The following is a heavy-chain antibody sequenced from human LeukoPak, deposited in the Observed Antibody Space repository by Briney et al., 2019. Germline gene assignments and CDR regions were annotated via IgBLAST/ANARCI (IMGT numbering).Heavy chain of an antibody. D-gene: IGHD3-10*01. CDR2: IRSKTYGGTT. CDR1: GFTFRDYA. V-gene: IGHV3-49*03. Sequence: GGSLRLSCTASGFTFRDYAMSWFRQAPGKGLEWVGLIRSKTYGGTTEYAASVKGRFTISRDDSKSIAYLQMKSLKIEDSAVYYCTRDASMVNFDYWGQGTLVTVSS. CDR3: TRDASMVNFDY. J-gene: IGHJ4*02.